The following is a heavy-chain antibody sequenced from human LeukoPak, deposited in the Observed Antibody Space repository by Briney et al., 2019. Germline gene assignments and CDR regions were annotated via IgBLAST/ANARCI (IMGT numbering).Heavy chain of an antibody. CDR3: AREDFFTPHS. D-gene: IGHD3/OR15-3a*01. CDR1: GMTFSSYS. Sequence: GGSLRLSCAASGMTFSSYSMNWVRQAPGKGLEWVSSIGFSSIGYSSDHLKYADSVKGRFTISRDNAKNSLYLQMDSLRAEDTAVYFCAREDFFTPHSWGQGTLVTVSS. V-gene: IGHV3-21*04. CDR2: IGFSSIGYSSDHL. J-gene: IGHJ4*02.